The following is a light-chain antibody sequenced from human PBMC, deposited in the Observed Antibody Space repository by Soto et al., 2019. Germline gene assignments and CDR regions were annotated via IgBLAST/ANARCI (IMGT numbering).Light chain of an antibody. CDR2: YKSDSDK. CDR3: LILHSSAWV. J-gene: IGLJ3*02. CDR1: SGINVSSYR. Sequence: QTVVTQPASLSASPGASASLTCTLRSGINVSSYRIYWYQQKPGSPPQYLLRYKSDSDKQQGSGVPSRFSGSKDASANAGILLISGLQSEDEADYYCLILHSSAWVFGGGTKLTVL. V-gene: IGLV5-45*01.